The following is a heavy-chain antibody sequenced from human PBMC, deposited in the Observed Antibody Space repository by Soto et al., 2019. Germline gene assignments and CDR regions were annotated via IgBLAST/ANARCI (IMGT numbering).Heavy chain of an antibody. CDR2: IYPGDSDT. CDR1: GYSFTSYW. V-gene: IGHV5-51*01. Sequence: GESLKISCKGSGYSFTSYWIGWVRQMPGKGLEWMGIIYPGDSDTRYSPSFQGQVTISADKSISTAYQQWSSLKASETAMYYCARLTDIVVVVAARVDAFDIWGQGTMVTVSS. CDR3: ARLTDIVVVVAARVDAFDI. D-gene: IGHD2-15*01. J-gene: IGHJ3*02.